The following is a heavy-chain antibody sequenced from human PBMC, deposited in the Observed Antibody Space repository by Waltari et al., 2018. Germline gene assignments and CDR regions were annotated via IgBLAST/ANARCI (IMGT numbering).Heavy chain of an antibody. J-gene: IGHJ6*03. V-gene: IGHV4-61*09. CDR1: GDSISGSYY. CDR3: ARSDVVVAPARNNYYFPMEV. Sequence: QLQLQQSGPGLVKPSQTLSLACSLSGDSISGSYYWNWVRQTAGEGLEWLGYIYSSGSTKYNPSPQSRATISIVNKTQFSLKLAAVTAADTAVYYCARSDVVVAPARNNYYFPMEVWGQGTTVTVSS. D-gene: IGHD2-21*01. CDR2: IYSSGST.